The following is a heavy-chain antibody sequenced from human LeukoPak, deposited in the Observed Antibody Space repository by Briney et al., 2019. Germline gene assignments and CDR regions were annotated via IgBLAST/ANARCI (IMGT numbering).Heavy chain of an antibody. CDR1: GGTFSSYA. J-gene: IGHJ5*02. D-gene: IGHD2-2*01. Sequence: SVKVSCKASGGTFSSYAISWVRQAPGQGLEWMGRIIPIFGTANYEQKFQGRVTITTDESTSPAYMELSSLRSEDTAVYYCAITTYCSSTSCYWRRFDPWGRGTLVTVSS. V-gene: IGHV1-69*05. CDR2: IIPIFGTA. CDR3: AITTYCSSTSCYWRRFDP.